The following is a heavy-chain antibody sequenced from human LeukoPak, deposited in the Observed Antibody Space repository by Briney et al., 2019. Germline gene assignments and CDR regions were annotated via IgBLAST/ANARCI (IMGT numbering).Heavy chain of an antibody. D-gene: IGHD3-10*01. V-gene: IGHV3-23*01. Sequence: GGSLRLSCVVSGISLTNYAMTWVRQAPGKGLEWVSYISERGGSTTYADSVKGRFTISRDTSLNTLSLQMNNLRAEDTALYFCAKRGVVIRGLLVIGYHQEAYHYDFWGQGVLVTVSS. CDR2: ISERGGST. CDR3: AKRGVVIRGLLVIGYHQEAYHYDF. J-gene: IGHJ4*02. CDR1: GISLTNYA.